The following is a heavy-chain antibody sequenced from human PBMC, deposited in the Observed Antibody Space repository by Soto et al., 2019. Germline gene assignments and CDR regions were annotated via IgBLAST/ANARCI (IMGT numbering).Heavy chain of an antibody. D-gene: IGHD3-22*01. Sequence: PSETLSLTCAVYGGSFSGYYWSWIRQPPGKGLEWIGEINHSGNTNYNPSLKSRVTISVDTSNNQLSLKLSSVTAADTAVYYCARRGYYYDSSGYPSVWYWGQGTLVTVSS. V-gene: IGHV4-34*01. CDR1: GGSFSGYY. CDR3: ARRGYYYDSSGYPSVWY. CDR2: INHSGNT. J-gene: IGHJ4*02.